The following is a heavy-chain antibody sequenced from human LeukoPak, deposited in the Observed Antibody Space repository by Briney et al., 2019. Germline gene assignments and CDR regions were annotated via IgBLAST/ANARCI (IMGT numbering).Heavy chain of an antibody. J-gene: IGHJ4*02. Sequence: GASVKVSCKASGYTFTSYDINWVRQATGPGLKWMGWMNPNSGNTGYAQKFQGRVTMTRNTSISTAYMELSSLRSEDTAVYYCARGGVLLWFGDLYYFDYWGQGTLVTVSS. CDR1: GYTFTSYD. CDR3: ARGGVLLWFGDLYYFDY. CDR2: MNPNSGNT. D-gene: IGHD3-10*01. V-gene: IGHV1-8*01.